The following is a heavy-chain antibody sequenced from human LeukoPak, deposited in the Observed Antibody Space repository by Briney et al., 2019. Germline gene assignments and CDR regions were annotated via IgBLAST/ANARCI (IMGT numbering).Heavy chain of an antibody. J-gene: IGHJ4*02. CDR1: GFTFSSYA. CDR2: ISYDGSNK. Sequence: GRSLRLSCAASGFTFSSYAMHWVRQAPGKGLEWVAVISYDGSNKYYADSVKGRFTISRDNSKNTLYLQVNSLRAEDTAVYYCAGAYSGSYYAPIDYWGQGTLVTVSS. CDR3: AGAYSGSYYAPIDY. V-gene: IGHV3-30-3*01. D-gene: IGHD1-26*01.